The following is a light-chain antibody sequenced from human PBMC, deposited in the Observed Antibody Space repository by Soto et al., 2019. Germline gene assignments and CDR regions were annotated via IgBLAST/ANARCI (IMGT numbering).Light chain of an antibody. Sequence: IQLTQSPSSLSASVGDRVTITCRASQGINKFLAWYQQRPGKAPQLLVYGASTLQSGVPSRFSCSGSGTDFTLTISSLQPEDFATYYCQQLTNFRFTFGQGTKLYIK. CDR2: GAS. CDR1: QGINKF. CDR3: QQLTNFRFT. V-gene: IGKV1-9*01. J-gene: IGKJ2*01.